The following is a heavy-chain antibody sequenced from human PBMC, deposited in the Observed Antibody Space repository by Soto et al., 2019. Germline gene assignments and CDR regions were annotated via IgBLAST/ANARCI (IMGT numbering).Heavy chain of an antibody. CDR2: INPNSGGT. D-gene: IGHD6-13*01. Sequence: AAVKVSCKASGYTFTGYYMHWVRQAPGQGLEWMGWINPNSGGTNYAQKFQGRVTMTRATSISTAYMELSRLRSDDTAVYYCARGLRSSSCYFAFAIRGQRSIVIGS. J-gene: IGHJ3*02. CDR1: GYTFTGYY. V-gene: IGHV1-2*02. CDR3: ARGLRSSSCYFAFAI.